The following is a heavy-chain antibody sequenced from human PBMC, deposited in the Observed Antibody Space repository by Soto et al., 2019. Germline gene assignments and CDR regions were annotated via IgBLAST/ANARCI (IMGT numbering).Heavy chain of an antibody. Sequence: QVQLVQSGAEVKKPGASVKVSCKASGGTFSSYAISWVRQAPGQGLEWMGGIIPIFGTAYYAQKFQGRVTITADESTSTGYRELSSLRYEDTAVYYCAREGGSDLGINQRRGYFDYWGQGTLVTASS. V-gene: IGHV1-69*01. CDR1: GGTFSSYA. D-gene: IGHD5-12*01. CDR2: IIPIFGTA. J-gene: IGHJ4*02. CDR3: AREGGSDLGINQRRGYFDY.